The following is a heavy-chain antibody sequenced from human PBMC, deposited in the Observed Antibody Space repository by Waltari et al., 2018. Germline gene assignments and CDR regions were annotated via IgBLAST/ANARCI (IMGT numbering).Heavy chain of an antibody. CDR3: ARQWQSGGMDV. CDR1: GYTFTGYY. CDR2: MNPNIGNT. V-gene: IGHV1-8*02. Sequence: QVQLVQSGAEVKKPGASVKVSCKASGYTFTGYYMHWVRQAPGQGLEWMGRMNPNIGNTGHIQKFQGRVTITRNTATNTVYMELSNLRSEDTAVYYCARQWQSGGMDVWGQGTTVTVTS. J-gene: IGHJ6*02. D-gene: IGHD6-19*01.